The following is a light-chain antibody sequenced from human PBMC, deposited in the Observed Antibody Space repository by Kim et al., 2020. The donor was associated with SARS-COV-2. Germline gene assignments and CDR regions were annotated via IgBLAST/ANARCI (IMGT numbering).Light chain of an antibody. CDR3: QSRDSGGKVI. Sequence: SSELTQDPAVSVALGQTVRITCQGDSLRSYYATWYQQKPRQAPVLVIYGRNNRPSGIPDRFSGSTSGNTASFTISGAQAEDEADFYCQSRDSGGKVIFGGGTKVTVL. CDR2: GRN. CDR1: SLRSYY. J-gene: IGLJ2*01. V-gene: IGLV3-19*01.